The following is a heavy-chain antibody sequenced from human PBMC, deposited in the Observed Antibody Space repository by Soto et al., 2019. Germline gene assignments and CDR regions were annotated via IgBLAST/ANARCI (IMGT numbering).Heavy chain of an antibody. D-gene: IGHD3-16*01. Sequence: VGSLRLSCAASGFTLSTYWMHWVRQAPGKGLVWVSRIKTDGSVTTYADSVKGRFTISRDNAKNTLYLQMNTLRAEDTAVYYCARDLGGSHDYWGRGTLVTVSS. J-gene: IGHJ4*02. CDR2: IKTDGSVT. V-gene: IGHV3-74*01. CDR1: GFTLSTYW. CDR3: ARDLGGSHDY.